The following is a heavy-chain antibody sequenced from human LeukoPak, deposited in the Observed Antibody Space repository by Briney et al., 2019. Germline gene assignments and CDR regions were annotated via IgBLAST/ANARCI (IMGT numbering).Heavy chain of an antibody. Sequence: PGGSLRLSCAASGFTFNNAWMSWVRQAPGKGLEWVGRIKSKTDGGTTDYAAPVKGRFTISRDDSKSIAYLQMNSLKTEDTAVYYCTRDQTPYYWGQGTLVTVSS. CDR1: GFTFNNAW. CDR3: TRDQTPYY. CDR2: IKSKTDGGTT. V-gene: IGHV3-15*01. J-gene: IGHJ4*02.